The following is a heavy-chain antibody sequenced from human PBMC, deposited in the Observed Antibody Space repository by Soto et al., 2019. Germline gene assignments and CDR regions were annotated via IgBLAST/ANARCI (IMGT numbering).Heavy chain of an antibody. Sequence: GESLKVSCRASGHRFTCYWIGWVRQIQGKGLEWMGRIDPSDSYTNYSPSFQGHVTISADKSISTAYLQWSSLKASDTAMYYCAREVATINYYYYGMDVWGQGTTVTVSS. J-gene: IGHJ6*02. V-gene: IGHV5-10-1*01. CDR2: IDPSDSYT. CDR3: AREVATINYYYYGMDV. D-gene: IGHD5-12*01. CDR1: GHRFTCYW.